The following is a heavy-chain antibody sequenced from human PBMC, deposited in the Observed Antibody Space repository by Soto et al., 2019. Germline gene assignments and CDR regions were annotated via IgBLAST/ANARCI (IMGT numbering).Heavy chain of an antibody. V-gene: IGHV4-59*01. CDR2: IYYSGST. CDR1: GGSISSYY. J-gene: IGHJ4*02. CDR3: ARRWGTCIDF. Sequence: QVQLQESGPGLVKPSETLSLTCTVSGGSISSYYWSWIRQPPGKGLEWIGYIYYSGSTNYNPSLKSRVTTSVDTSKNQFSLKLSSVTAADTAVYYCARRWGTCIDFWGQGTLVTVSS. D-gene: IGHD7-27*01.